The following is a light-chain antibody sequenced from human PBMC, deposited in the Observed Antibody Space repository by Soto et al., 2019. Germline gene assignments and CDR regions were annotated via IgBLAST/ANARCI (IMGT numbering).Light chain of an antibody. V-gene: IGKV3-20*01. Sequence: EIVLTQSPGTLSLSPGGRATLSCRASQTITSNFLAWYQLKPAQAPSLLMYGASSRATGIPDRFSGSGSGTEFILTISRLEPEDFAVYYCQQYGSSPTFGQGTKVDIK. J-gene: IGKJ1*01. CDR2: GAS. CDR3: QQYGSSPT. CDR1: QTITSNF.